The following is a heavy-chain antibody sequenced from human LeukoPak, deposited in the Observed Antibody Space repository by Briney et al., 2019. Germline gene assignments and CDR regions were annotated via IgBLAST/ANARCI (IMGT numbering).Heavy chain of an antibody. V-gene: IGHV4-34*01. D-gene: IGHD2-15*01. J-gene: IGHJ4*02. CDR1: GGTFSGYY. CDR3: ARSGPVDCSGGSCYEGY. Sequence: PSESLTLTCAVYGGTFSGYYWSWIRQPPGKGLEWVGEINHSGSTNYHPSLKSRVTISVDTSKNQFSLKLSSVTAADTAVYYCARSGPVDCSGGSCYEGYWGQGTLVTVSS. CDR2: INHSGST.